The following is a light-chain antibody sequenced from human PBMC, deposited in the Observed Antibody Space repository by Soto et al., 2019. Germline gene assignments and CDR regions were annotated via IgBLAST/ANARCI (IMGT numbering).Light chain of an antibody. CDR1: QSVSSN. Sequence: EIVMTQSPATLSVSPGERATLSCRASQSVSSNLAWYQQKPGHAPRLLLYSASSRATGIPDRFSGSGSGTDFTLTINSLEPDDFAGYYCQQRDSWPITFGQGTRLEIK. J-gene: IGKJ5*01. CDR2: SAS. CDR3: QQRDSWPIT. V-gene: IGKV3D-15*01.